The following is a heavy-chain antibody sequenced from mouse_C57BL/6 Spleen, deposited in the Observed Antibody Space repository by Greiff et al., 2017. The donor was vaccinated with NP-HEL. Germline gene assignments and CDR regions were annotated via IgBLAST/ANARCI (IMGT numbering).Heavy chain of an antibody. CDR1: GYTFTSYW. D-gene: IGHD3-2*02. CDR2: IDPSDSYT. Sequence: QVQLQQSGAELVMPGASVKLSCKASGYTFTSYWMHWVKQRPGQGLEWIGEIDPSDSYTNYNQKFKGKSTLTVDKSSSTAYMQLSSLTSEDSAVYYCARQLRNYYYAMDYWGQGTSVTVSS. CDR3: ARQLRNYYYAMDY. J-gene: IGHJ4*01. V-gene: IGHV1-69*01.